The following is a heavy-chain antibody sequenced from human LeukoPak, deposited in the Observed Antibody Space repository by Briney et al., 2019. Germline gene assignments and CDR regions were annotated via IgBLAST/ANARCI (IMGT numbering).Heavy chain of an antibody. Sequence: PGGSLRLSCAASGFTFSSYWMSWVRQAPGKGLEWVANIKQDGSEKYYVDSVKGRFTIPRDNSKNTLYLQMNSLRAEDTAVYYCAKYLMSGWSSPFDCWGQGTLVTVSS. D-gene: IGHD6-19*01. CDR1: GFTFSSYW. CDR3: AKYLMSGWSSPFDC. V-gene: IGHV3-7*03. J-gene: IGHJ4*02. CDR2: IKQDGSEK.